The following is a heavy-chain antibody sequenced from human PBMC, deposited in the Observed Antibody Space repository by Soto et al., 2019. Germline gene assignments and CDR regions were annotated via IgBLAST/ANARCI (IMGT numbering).Heavy chain of an antibody. V-gene: IGHV3-21*06. CDR1: GFTFSTYS. J-gene: IGHJ4*01. CDR2: ISISSSDR. Sequence: GGSLRLSCAASGFTFSTYSMNWVRQAPGKGLEWVSSISISSSDRYHADSVRGRFTISRDNVKNALYLQMNSLRADDTAVYFCVRGMNPLFGGQGTLVTVSS. CDR3: VRGMNPLF.